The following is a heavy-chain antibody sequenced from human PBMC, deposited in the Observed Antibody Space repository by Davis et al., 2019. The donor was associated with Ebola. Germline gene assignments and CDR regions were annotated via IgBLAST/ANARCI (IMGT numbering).Heavy chain of an antibody. CDR3: ARDYYDFWSGRDYYGMDV. V-gene: IGHV3-30-3*01. D-gene: IGHD3-3*01. CDR2: ISYDGSNK. Sequence: GESLKISCAASGFTFSSYAMHWVRQAPGKGLEWVAVISYDGSNKYYADSVKGRFTISRDNAKNSLYLQMNSLRAEDTAVYYCARDYYDFWSGRDYYGMDVWGQGTTVTVSS. CDR1: GFTFSSYA. J-gene: IGHJ6*02.